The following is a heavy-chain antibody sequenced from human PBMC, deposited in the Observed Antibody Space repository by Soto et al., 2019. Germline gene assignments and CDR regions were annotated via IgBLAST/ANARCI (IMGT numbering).Heavy chain of an antibody. J-gene: IGHJ5*02. Sequence: ASVKVSCKASGYTFTSYGISWVRQAPGQGLEWMGWISAYNGNTNYAQKLQGRVTMTTDTSTSTAYMELSSLRFEDTAIYYCARAHGSSWYNWFDPWGQGTLVTVSS. CDR1: GYTFTSYG. V-gene: IGHV1-18*04. D-gene: IGHD6-19*01. CDR3: ARAHGSSWYNWFDP. CDR2: ISAYNGNT.